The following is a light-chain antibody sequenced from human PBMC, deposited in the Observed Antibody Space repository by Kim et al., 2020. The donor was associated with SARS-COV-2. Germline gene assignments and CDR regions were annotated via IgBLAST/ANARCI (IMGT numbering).Light chain of an antibody. CDR2: EVT. J-gene: IGLJ2*01. Sequence: GQSLTISCTGTHSDIGRFNYVPWYQHHPGRAPKLIIYEVTRRPSGVPDRFSGSKSANTASLTVSGLQTEDEADYYCSSYTDSDTLIFGGGTQLTVL. V-gene: IGLV2-8*01. CDR1: HSDIGRFNY. CDR3: SSYTDSDTLI.